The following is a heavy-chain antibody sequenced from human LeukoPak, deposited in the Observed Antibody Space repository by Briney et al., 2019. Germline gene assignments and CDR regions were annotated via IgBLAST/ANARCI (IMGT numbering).Heavy chain of an antibody. V-gene: IGHV3-7*01. CDR3: ARDLSSWRAFDI. D-gene: IGHD6-13*01. Sequence: GGSLRLSGAASGFTFRSFWMSWVRQAPGKGLEWVANIKEDGSDKNYLDSVEGRFTISRDNAKNSLYLQMNSLRAEDTAVYYCARDLSSWRAFDIWGQGTMVTVSS. CDR2: IKEDGSDK. CDR1: GFTFRSFW. J-gene: IGHJ3*02.